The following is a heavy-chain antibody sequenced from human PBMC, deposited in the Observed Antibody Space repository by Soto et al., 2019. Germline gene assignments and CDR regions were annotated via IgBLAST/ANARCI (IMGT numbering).Heavy chain of an antibody. CDR3: ATGRYRYGWGFYYYGMDV. J-gene: IGHJ6*02. CDR1: GYTFTSYC. Sequence: ASVNVSCKASGYTFTSYCISWVRQAPGQGLECMGWISAYNGNTNYAQKLQGRVTMTTDTSTGTAYMELRSLRSDDTAVYYCATGRYRYGWGFYYYGMDVCGQGTTVTVYS. CDR2: ISAYNGNT. V-gene: IGHV1-18*01. D-gene: IGHD5-18*01.